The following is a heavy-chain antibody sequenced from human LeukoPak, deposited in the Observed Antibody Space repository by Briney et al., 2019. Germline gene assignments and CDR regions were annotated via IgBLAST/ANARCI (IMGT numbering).Heavy chain of an antibody. Sequence: SETLSLTCTVSGGSISSYYWSWTRQPPGKGLEWIGYIYYSGYTNYNPSLKSRVTISVDTSKNQFSLKLSSVTAADTAVYYCARTYLGTTAGGYYYYMDVWGKGTTVTISS. CDR3: ARTYLGTTAGGYYYYMDV. D-gene: IGHD1-1*01. CDR2: IYYSGYT. J-gene: IGHJ6*03. V-gene: IGHV4-59*01. CDR1: GGSISSYY.